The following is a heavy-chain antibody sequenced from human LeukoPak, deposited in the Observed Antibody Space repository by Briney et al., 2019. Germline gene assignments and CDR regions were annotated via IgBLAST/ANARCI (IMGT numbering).Heavy chain of an antibody. CDR2: ISYDGSNN. V-gene: IGHV3-30-3*01. D-gene: IGHD3-10*01. CDR1: GFTFSSYA. J-gene: IGHJ2*01. CDR3: ARYYYGSGSYRYFDL. Sequence: GGSLRLSCAASGFTFSSYAMSWVRQAPGKGLEWVAVISYDGSNNFYADSVKGRFTISRDNSKNTLYLQMNSLRAEDTAVYYCARYYYGSGSYRYFDLWGRGTLVTVSS.